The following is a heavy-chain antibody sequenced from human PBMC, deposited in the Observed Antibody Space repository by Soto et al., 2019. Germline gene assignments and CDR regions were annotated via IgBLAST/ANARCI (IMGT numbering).Heavy chain of an antibody. CDR2: INPGNGNT. D-gene: IGHD3-22*01. CDR3: ARGGYFDSSNYLAY. V-gene: IGHV1-3*01. J-gene: IGHJ4*02. Sequence: ASVKVSCKASGYTFTSYGINWVRQAPGRGLEWMGWINPGNGNTKYSQQFQGRVIIERVTSASTAYMELSRLRSEDTAVYYCARGGYFDSSNYLAYWGLGTLVTVSS. CDR1: GYTFTSYG.